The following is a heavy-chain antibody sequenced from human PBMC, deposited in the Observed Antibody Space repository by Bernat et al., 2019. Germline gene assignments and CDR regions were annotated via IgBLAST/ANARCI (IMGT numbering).Heavy chain of an antibody. J-gene: IGHJ4*02. CDR2: IWYDGSQK. CDR3: ATWRGSGNYYDY. D-gene: IGHD3-10*01. CDR1: GVTFRNYG. V-gene: IGHV3-33*01. Sequence: QVQLVESGGGVVQSGKSLRLSCAVSGVTFRNYGMHWVRQAPGKGLEWVAVIWYDGSQKYYADSVKDRFTISRDNSKNTLYLQMNSLRVEDTAMYHCATWRGSGNYYDYWGQGTLVTVPS.